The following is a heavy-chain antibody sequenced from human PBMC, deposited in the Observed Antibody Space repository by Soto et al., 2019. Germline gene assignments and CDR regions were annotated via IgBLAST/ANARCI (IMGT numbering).Heavy chain of an antibody. Sequence: HPGGSLRLSCAASGFTFDDYAMHWVRQAPGKGLEWVSGISWNSGSIGYADSVKGRFTISRDNAKNSLYLQMNSLRAEDTALYYCAKVSGIAVAGTFDYWGQGTLVTVSS. V-gene: IGHV3-9*01. CDR1: GFTFDDYA. CDR3: AKVSGIAVAGTFDY. D-gene: IGHD6-19*01. J-gene: IGHJ4*02. CDR2: ISWNSGSI.